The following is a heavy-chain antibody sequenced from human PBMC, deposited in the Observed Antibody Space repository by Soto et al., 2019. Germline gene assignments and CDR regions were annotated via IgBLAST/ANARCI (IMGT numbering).Heavy chain of an antibody. CDR1: GGSISSSNW. D-gene: IGHD3-22*01. CDR2: IYHSGST. J-gene: IGHJ4*02. CDR3: ARRSNYYDSSGYWYFDY. V-gene: IGHV4-4*02. Sequence: QVQLQESGPGLVKPSGTLSLTCAVSGGSISSSNWWSWVRQPPGKWLEWIGEIYHSGSTNYNPSLKRRVTISVDKSKNQFSLKLSSVTAADTAVYYCARRSNYYDSSGYWYFDYWGQGTLVTVSS.